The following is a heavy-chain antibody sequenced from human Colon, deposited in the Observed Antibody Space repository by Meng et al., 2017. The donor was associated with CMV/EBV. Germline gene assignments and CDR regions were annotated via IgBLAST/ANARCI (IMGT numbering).Heavy chain of an antibody. CDR2: IFIGSYNR. V-gene: IGHV1-58*01. D-gene: IGHD3-3*01. CDR1: GFTFTSSA. Sequence: VKVSCKASGFTFTSSAVQWVRQARGQPLEWIGWIFIGSYNREYAEKFQERITFTRDMSTGTAYMELSGLRSEDTAIYYCAAVIRDNFWRDFYYGMDVWGQGTTVTVSS. CDR3: AAVIRDNFWRDFYYGMDV. J-gene: IGHJ6*02.